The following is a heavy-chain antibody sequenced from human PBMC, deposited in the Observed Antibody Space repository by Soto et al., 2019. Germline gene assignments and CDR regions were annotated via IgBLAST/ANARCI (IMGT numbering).Heavy chain of an antibody. CDR1: GGSFSGYY. CDR3: AREGTANYYYGMDV. D-gene: IGHD6-13*01. V-gene: IGHV4-34*01. Sequence: PSETLSLTCAVYGGSFSGYYWSWIRQPPGKGLEWIGEINHSGSTNYNPSLKSRVTISVDTSKNQFSLKLSSVTAADTAVYYCAREGTANYYYGMDVWGQGTTVTVSS. CDR2: INHSGST. J-gene: IGHJ6*02.